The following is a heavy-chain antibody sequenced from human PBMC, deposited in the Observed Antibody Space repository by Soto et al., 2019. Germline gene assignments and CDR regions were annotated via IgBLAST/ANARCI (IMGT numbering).Heavy chain of an antibody. V-gene: IGHV4-30-2*01. CDR3: VRDSPSSH. J-gene: IGHJ4*02. CDR2: IYHSGSI. CDR1: GGSISSGGYS. Sequence: PSETLSLTCAVSGGSISSGGYSWSWIRQPPGKGLEWIGHIYHSGSIYYNPSLKSRVTLSVDRPNNQVSLNLSSVTAADTAVYYCVRDSPSSHWGQGTLVTVSS.